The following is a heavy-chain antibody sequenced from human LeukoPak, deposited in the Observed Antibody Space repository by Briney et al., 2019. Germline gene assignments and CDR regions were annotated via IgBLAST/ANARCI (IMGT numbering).Heavy chain of an antibody. CDR3: ARDSSGYYGFDY. V-gene: IGHV3-23*01. J-gene: IGHJ4*02. CDR1: GFTFSSYA. D-gene: IGHD3-22*01. CDR2: ISGSGGST. Sequence: PGGSLRLSCAASGFTFSSYAMSWVRQAPGKGLEWVSAISGSGGSTYYADSVKGRFTISRDNSKNTLYLQMNSLRAEDTAVYYCARDSSGYYGFDYWGQGTLVTVSS.